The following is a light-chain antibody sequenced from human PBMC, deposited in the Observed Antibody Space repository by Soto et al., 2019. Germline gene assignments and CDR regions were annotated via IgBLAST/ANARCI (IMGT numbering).Light chain of an antibody. CDR3: QQYGRSPPLT. CDR1: QSVSSTY. CDR2: GAS. J-gene: IGKJ2*01. V-gene: IGKV3-20*01. Sequence: EIVLTQSPGTLSLSPGERATLSCRASQSVSSTYIAWYQQNPGRAPRLLIYGASSRAPGIPDRRSGSGSGTDFTLTISSREPQDFAVYFCQQYGRSPPLTFGQGTKVEIK.